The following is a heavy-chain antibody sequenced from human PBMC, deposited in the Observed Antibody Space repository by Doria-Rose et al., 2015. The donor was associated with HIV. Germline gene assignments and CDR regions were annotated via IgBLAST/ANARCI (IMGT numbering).Heavy chain of an antibody. CDR2: IFSDDER. CDR1: GVSLSSPGMG. Sequence: QITLKESGPVLVKPTETLTLTCTVSGVSLSSPGMGVSWIRQPPGTALEWLANIFSDDERTYKTSLKSRLTISRGTSKSQVVLTMTYMDPVDTATYYCARIKSSRWYHKYYFDFWGQGTLVIVSA. V-gene: IGHV2-26*01. J-gene: IGHJ4*02. D-gene: IGHD6-13*01. CDR3: ARIKSSRWYHKYYFDF.